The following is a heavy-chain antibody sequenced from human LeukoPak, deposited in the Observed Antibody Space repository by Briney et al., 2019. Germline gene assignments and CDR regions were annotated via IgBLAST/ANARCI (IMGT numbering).Heavy chain of an antibody. CDR1: GFTCSTYV. J-gene: IGHJ3*02. V-gene: IGHV3-23*01. CDR2: ILHNGDST. Sequence: GGSLRLSCAASGFTCSTYVMSWVRQAPGKGLEWLSLILHNGDSTYYADSVKGRFTISRDISKNTLYLQMNNLRAEDSALYYCARGGRGSAAVVAPRSFDIWGQGTMVTVSS. D-gene: IGHD3-22*01. CDR3: ARGGRGSAAVVAPRSFDI.